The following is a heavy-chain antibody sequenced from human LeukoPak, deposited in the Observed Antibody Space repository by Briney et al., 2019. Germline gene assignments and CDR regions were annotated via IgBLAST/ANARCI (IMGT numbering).Heavy chain of an antibody. V-gene: IGHV3-15*01. CDR3: TLPWGSGSYYDY. D-gene: IGHD3-10*01. CDR2: IKSKTDGGTT. J-gene: IGHJ4*02. Sequence: GGSLRLSCAASGFTFSNAWLNWVRQAPGKGLEWVGHIKSKTDGGTTDYAAPVKGRFTISRDDSKNTLFLQMNSLKTEDTAVHYCTLPWGSGSYYDYWGQGTLVTVSS. CDR1: GFTFSNAW.